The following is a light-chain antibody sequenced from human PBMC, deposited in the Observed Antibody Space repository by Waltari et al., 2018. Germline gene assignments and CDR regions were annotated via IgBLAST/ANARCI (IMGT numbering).Light chain of an antibody. CDR1: SGHSSNI. V-gene: IGLV4-69*01. CDR3: QTGGHGTWV. CDR2: INSDGSH. J-gene: IGLJ3*02. Sequence: QLVLPQSPSASASLGASVKLTCTLDSGHSSNIVAWLQQQPEKGPRYLMKINSDGSHSKGDEIPDRFSGSSSGAERCLTISSVQSEDEADYYCQTGGHGTWVFGGGTKLTVL.